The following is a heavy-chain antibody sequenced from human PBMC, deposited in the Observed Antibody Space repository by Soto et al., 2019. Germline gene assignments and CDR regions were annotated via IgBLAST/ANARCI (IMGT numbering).Heavy chain of an antibody. D-gene: IGHD1-1*01. Sequence: EVQLVQSGAEVKKPGESLRISCSGSGYSFTSYWISWVRQKPGKGLEWMGRIDPSDSYTNYNPSLRGHVTISADKSISTAYLQWSSLRASDTAIYYCARHKHRDGYAPPQMFDSWGQGTLVTVSS. CDR2: IDPSDSYT. V-gene: IGHV5-10-1*03. CDR1: GYSFTSYW. CDR3: ARHKHRDGYAPPQMFDS. J-gene: IGHJ4*02.